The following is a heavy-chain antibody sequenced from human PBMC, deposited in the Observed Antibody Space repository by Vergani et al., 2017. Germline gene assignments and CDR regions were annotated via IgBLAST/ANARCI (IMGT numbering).Heavy chain of an antibody. Sequence: QVQLQQWGAGLLKPSETLSLTCAVYGGSFSGYYWSWIRQPPGKGLEWIGEINHSGSTNYNPSLKSRVTISVDPSKSQFSLNLSSVTAADTAVYYCARDTSGWNYFDYWGQGTLVSVSS. CDR1: GGSFSGYY. D-gene: IGHD6-19*01. J-gene: IGHJ4*02. CDR3: ARDTSGWNYFDY. V-gene: IGHV4-34*01. CDR2: INHSGST.